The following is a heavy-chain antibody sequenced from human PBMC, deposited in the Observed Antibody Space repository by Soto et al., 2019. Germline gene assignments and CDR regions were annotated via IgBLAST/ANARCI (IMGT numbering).Heavy chain of an antibody. CDR1: NGSISRRSSY. CDR2: IYYIGNT. J-gene: IGHJ4*02. Sequence: QLQLQESGSGLVKPSETLSLTCIVSNGSISRRSSYWGWIRQTPGKGLEWIGSIYYIGNTYYPPCLESRVTISIDTSKAQFSRKMNCVTASDTAVYFGGGQDYGAKGYYFENWGQGALVTVSS. V-gene: IGHV4-39*01. D-gene: IGHD4-17*01. CDR3: GGQDYGAKGYYFEN.